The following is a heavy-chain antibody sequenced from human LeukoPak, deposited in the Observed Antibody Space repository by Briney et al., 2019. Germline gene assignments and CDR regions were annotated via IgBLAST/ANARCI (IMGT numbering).Heavy chain of an antibody. V-gene: IGHV3-30-3*01. CDR2: ISYDGSNK. CDR3: ARTLVVVMYYGMDV. Sequence: LGGSLRLSCAASGFTFSSYAMHWVRQAPGKGLEWVAVISYDGSNKYYADSVKGRFTISRDNSKNTLYLQMNSLRAEDTAVYYCARTLVVVMYYGMDVWGQGTTVTASS. CDR1: GFTFSSYA. D-gene: IGHD3-22*01. J-gene: IGHJ6*02.